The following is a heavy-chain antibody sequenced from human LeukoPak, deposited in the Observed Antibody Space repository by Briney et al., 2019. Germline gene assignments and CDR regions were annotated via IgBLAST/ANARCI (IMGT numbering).Heavy chain of an antibody. Sequence: PSETLSLTCAVYGGSFSGYYWSWIRQPPGKGLQWIGEINHSGSTNYNPSLKSRVTISVDTSKNQFSLKLSSVTAADTAVYYCARDPYYYDSSGYQGDDAFDIWGQGTMVTVSS. CDR1: GGSFSGYY. J-gene: IGHJ3*02. CDR3: ARDPYYYDSSGYQGDDAFDI. D-gene: IGHD3-22*01. V-gene: IGHV4-34*01. CDR2: INHSGST.